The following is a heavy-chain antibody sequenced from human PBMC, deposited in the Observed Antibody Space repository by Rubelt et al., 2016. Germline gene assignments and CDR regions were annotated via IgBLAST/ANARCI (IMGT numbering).Heavy chain of an antibody. Sequence: QVQLVQSGAEVKKPGASVKVSCKASGYTFTSYGISWVRQAPGQGLEWMGWISAYNGNTNYAQKLQGRVTMTTDTSTSTAYIELRSLRSDDTAVYYCARDPLPVRAVIMTPTHWGQGTLVTVSS. V-gene: IGHV1-18*01. D-gene: IGHD3-10*01. J-gene: IGHJ4*02. CDR1: GYTFTSYG. CDR2: ISAYNGNT. CDR3: ARDPLPVRAVIMTPTH.